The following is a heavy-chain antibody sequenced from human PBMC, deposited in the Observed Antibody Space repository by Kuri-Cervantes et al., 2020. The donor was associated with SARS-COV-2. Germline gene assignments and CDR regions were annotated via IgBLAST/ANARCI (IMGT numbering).Heavy chain of an antibody. Sequence: GGSLRLSCAASGFTFSAYNMNWVRQAPGKGLEWVSFISSGSTTKYYADSVMGRFTISRDNAKNSLSLQMNSLRVEDMAVYYCARPRGGSSWSRDAFDIWGQGTMVTVSS. J-gene: IGHJ3*02. CDR2: ISSGSTTK. D-gene: IGHD6-13*01. V-gene: IGHV3-48*04. CDR1: GFTFSAYN. CDR3: ARPRGGSSWSRDAFDI.